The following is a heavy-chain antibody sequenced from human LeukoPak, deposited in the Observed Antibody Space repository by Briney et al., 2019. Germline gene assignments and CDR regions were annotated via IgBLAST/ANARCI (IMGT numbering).Heavy chain of an antibody. CDR3: TVDIVATIPYYFDY. D-gene: IGHD5-12*01. J-gene: IGHJ4*02. Sequence: GSSVKVSCKASGGTFSSYAISWVRQAPGQGLEWMGWISAYNGNTNYAQKLQGRVTMTTDTSTSTAYMELRSLRSDDTAVYYCTVDIVATIPYYFDYWGQGTLVTVSS. CDR2: ISAYNGNT. V-gene: IGHV1-18*01. CDR1: GGTFSSYA.